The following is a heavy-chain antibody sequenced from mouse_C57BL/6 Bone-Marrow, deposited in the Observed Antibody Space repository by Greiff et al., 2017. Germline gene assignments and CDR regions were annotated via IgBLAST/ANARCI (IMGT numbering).Heavy chain of an antibody. D-gene: IGHD2-3*01. J-gene: IGHJ3*01. V-gene: IGHV1-78*01. CDR1: GYTFTDHT. CDR3: ARDGYCAWFAY. Sequence: QVQLQQPDAELVNPGAPVKLSCKVLGYTFTDHTIHWMKQRPEQGLEWIGYFYPRDGSTKYNEKFKGKATLTADKTSSTASMQLNSLASEDSAGYSCARDGYCAWFAYWGQGTLVTVSA. CDR2: FYPRDGST.